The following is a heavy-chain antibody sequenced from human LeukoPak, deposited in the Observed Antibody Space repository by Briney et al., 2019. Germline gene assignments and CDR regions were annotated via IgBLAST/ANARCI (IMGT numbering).Heavy chain of an antibody. D-gene: IGHD5-18*01. CDR3: ARDPIQLWVSDDALDI. J-gene: IGHJ3*02. CDR1: GFTFSSYT. V-gene: IGHV3-21*01. Sequence: PGGSLRLSCAASGFTFSSYTMNWVRQAPGKGLEWVSSISSSSSYIYYADSVKGRFTISRDNSKKTLYLQMNSLRAEDTAVYYCARDPIQLWVSDDALDIWGQGTMVTVSS. CDR2: ISSSSSYI.